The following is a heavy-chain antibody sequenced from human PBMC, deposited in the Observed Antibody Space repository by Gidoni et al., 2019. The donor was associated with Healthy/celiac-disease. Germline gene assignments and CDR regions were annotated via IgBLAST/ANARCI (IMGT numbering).Heavy chain of an antibody. Sequence: QVQLQESGPGLVKPSGTLSLTCAVSGGSISSSNWWSWVRQPPGKGLEWIGEIYHSGSTNYNPSLKSRVTISVDKSKNQFSLKLSSVTAADTAVYYCARGGRESFFLPLSWFDPWGQGTLVTVSS. J-gene: IGHJ5*02. CDR3: ARGGRESFFLPLSWFDP. V-gene: IGHV4-4*02. D-gene: IGHD3-16*01. CDR2: IYHSGST. CDR1: GGSISSSNW.